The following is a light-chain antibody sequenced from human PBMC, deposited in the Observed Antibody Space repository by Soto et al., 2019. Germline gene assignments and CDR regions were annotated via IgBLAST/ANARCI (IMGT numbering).Light chain of an antibody. CDR1: QSVRSSF. CDR3: QQYSNLPLT. J-gene: IGKJ4*01. Sequence: EVVMTQSPATLSVSPGERATLSCRASQSVRSSFLAWYQQKPGQAPSLLIYGASTRATGIPARFSGSGSGTEFTLTINSLQSEDFAVYYCQQYSNLPLTFGGGTKVDI. CDR2: GAS. V-gene: IGKV3-15*01.